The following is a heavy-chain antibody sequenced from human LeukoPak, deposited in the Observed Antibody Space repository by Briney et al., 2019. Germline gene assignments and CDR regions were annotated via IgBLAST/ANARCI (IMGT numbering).Heavy chain of an antibody. J-gene: IGHJ4*02. CDR1: GYRFTNYW. Sequence: GESLRISFKGSGYRFTNYWISWVRPMPGKGLEWMGRIDPSDSYTNYSPSFQGHVTISADKSISTAYMQWSSLKASDTATFYCAVGPCYYDRFYWGQGALVTVSS. CDR2: IDPSDSYT. V-gene: IGHV5-10-1*01. D-gene: IGHD3-22*01. CDR3: AVGPCYYDRFY.